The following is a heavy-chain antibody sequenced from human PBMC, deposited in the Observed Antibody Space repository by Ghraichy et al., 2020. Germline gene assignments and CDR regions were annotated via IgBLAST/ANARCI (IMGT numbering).Heavy chain of an antibody. Sequence: GGSLRLSCAASGFTFSSYAMSWVRQAPGKGLEWVSAISGSGGSTYYADSVKGRFTISRDNSKNTLYLQMNSLRAEDTAVYYCAKEEDIVVVVAATSFDYWGQGTLVTVSS. CDR2: ISGSGGST. J-gene: IGHJ4*02. D-gene: IGHD2-15*01. CDR1: GFTFSSYA. V-gene: IGHV3-23*01. CDR3: AKEEDIVVVVAATSFDY.